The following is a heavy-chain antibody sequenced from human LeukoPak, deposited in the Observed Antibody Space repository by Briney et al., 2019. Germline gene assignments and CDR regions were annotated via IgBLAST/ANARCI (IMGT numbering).Heavy chain of an antibody. D-gene: IGHD1-26*01. CDR1: GYSISSGYY. J-gene: IGHJ3*02. CDR3: ARMSGIYGAFDI. V-gene: IGHV4-38-2*02. CDR2: IHHSGST. Sequence: PSETLSHTCIVSGYSISSGYYWGWIRQPPGKGLEWIGSIHHSGSTYYNPSLKGRGTRSVDTSKNQFSLKLSSVTAADTAVYYCARMSGIYGAFDIWGQGTMVTVSS.